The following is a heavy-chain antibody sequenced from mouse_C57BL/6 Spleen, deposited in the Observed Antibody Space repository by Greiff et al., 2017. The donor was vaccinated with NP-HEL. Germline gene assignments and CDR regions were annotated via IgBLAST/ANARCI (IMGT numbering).Heavy chain of an antibody. CDR3: VRYSNFWYFDV. J-gene: IGHJ1*03. D-gene: IGHD2-5*01. Sequence: DVKLVESGGGLVQPKGSLKLSCAASGFSFNTYAMNWVRQAPGKGLEWVARIRSKSNNYATYYADSVKDRFTISRDDSESMLYLQMNNLKTEDTAMYDCVRYSNFWYFDVWGTGTTVTVSS. CDR2: IRSKSNNYAT. CDR1: GFSFNTYA. V-gene: IGHV10-1*01.